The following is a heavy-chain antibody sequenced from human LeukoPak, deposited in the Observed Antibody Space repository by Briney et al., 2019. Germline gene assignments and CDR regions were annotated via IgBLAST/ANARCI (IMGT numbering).Heavy chain of an antibody. D-gene: IGHD2-15*01. CDR3: ARGPLILRTPLFFDY. Sequence: SETLSLTCAVYGGSFSGYYWSWIRQPPGKGLEWIEEINHSGSTNYNPSLKSRVTISVDTSKNQFSLKLSSVTAADTAVYYCARGPLILRTPLFFDYWGQGTLVTVSS. V-gene: IGHV4-34*01. CDR1: GGSFSGYY. CDR2: INHSGST. J-gene: IGHJ4*02.